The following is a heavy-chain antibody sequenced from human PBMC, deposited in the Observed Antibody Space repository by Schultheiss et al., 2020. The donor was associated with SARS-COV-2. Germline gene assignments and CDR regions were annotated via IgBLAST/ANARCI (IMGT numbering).Heavy chain of an antibody. D-gene: IGHD3-22*01. CDR2: IYHSGST. Sequence: SETLSLTCTVSGYSISSGYYWGWIRQPPGKGLEWIGYIYHSGSTYYNPSLKSRVTISVDTSKNQFSLKLSSVTAADTAVYYCARAPSSGYYGAFDYWGQGTLVTVSS. V-gene: IGHV4-38-2*02. CDR3: ARAPSSGYYGAFDY. J-gene: IGHJ4*02. CDR1: GYSISSGYY.